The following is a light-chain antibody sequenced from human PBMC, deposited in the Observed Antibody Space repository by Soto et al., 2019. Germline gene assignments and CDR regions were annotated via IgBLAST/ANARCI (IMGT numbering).Light chain of an antibody. Sequence: IQMTQSPASLSASLGDRVTITCQASQDVKNYLNWYQQKPGKAPKLLIYDASNLETGVPSRLSGSGSGTDFTFTISSLQAEDIRTYFCQQYDSVFTFGQGTRLEIK. J-gene: IGKJ5*01. CDR2: DAS. CDR3: QQYDSVFT. V-gene: IGKV1-33*01. CDR1: QDVKNY.